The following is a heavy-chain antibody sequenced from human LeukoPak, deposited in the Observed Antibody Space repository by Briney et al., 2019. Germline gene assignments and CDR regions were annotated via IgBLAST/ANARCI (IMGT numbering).Heavy chain of an antibody. Sequence: SETLSLTCTVSGGSISSRTYYWGWIRQPPGKGLEWIGTIYYSGITYYNPSLKSRVTISLDTSKNQFSLKLSSVTAADTAVFYCARVAMIVVVTTIANWFDPWGQGTLVTVSS. V-gene: IGHV4-39*07. CDR1: GGSISSRTYY. CDR2: IYYSGIT. D-gene: IGHD3-22*01. CDR3: ARVAMIVVVTTIANWFDP. J-gene: IGHJ5*02.